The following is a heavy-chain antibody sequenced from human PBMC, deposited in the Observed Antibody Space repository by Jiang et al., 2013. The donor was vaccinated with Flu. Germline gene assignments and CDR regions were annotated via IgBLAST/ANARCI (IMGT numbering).Heavy chain of an antibody. V-gene: IGHV1-46*01. J-gene: IGHJ4*02. Sequence: GAEVKKPGASVKVSCKASGYTFTSYYMHWVRQAPGQGLEWMGIINPSGGSTSYAQKFQGRVTMTRDTSTSTVYMELSSLRSEDTAVYYCARDREWYYYDSSGYFDYWGQGTLVTVSS. CDR3: ARDREWYYYDSSGYFDY. CDR2: INPSGGST. D-gene: IGHD3-22*01. CDR1: GYTFTSYY.